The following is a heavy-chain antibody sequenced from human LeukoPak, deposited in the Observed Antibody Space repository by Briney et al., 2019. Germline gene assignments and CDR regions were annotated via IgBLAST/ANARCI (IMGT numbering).Heavy chain of an antibody. CDR3: ARGLDNWNVYIFDN. J-gene: IGHJ4*02. CDR1: GFTFSDYC. Sequence: GGSLRLSCAASGFTFSDYCISWIRESPGQGLKGCSYISSSGSTIYYADSVKGRFTISRDNAKNSLYLQMNSLRAEDTAVYYCARGLDNWNVYIFDNWGLGTLVTVSS. D-gene: IGHD1-20*01. CDR2: ISSSGSTI. V-gene: IGHV3-11*04.